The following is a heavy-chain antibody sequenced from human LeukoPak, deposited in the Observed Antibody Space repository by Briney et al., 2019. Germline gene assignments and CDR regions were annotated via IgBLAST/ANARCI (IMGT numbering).Heavy chain of an antibody. D-gene: IGHD2-15*01. J-gene: IGHJ6*02. CDR2: INPSGGST. CDR1: GYTFTSYY. V-gene: IGHV1-46*01. Sequence: ASVKVSCKASGYTFTSYYVHWVRQPPGQGLEWMGIINPSGGSTSYAQKFQGRVTMTRDTSTSTVYMELSSLRSEDTAVYYCARGAVVAAILYYYGMDVWGQGTTVTVSS. CDR3: ARGAVVAAILYYYGMDV.